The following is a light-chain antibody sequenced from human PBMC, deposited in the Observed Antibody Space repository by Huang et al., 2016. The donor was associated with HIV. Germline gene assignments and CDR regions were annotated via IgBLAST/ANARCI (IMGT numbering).Light chain of an antibody. CDR1: QGISNY. Sequence: DIQMTQSPSVMSASVGDRVTITCRASQGISNYLAWFQQKPGKGPKRLIYASSNLQSWVPSRVSGSGSETEFTLTISSLQPEDFATYYCLQHNTFPWTFGQGTKVEIK. V-gene: IGKV1-17*03. J-gene: IGKJ1*01. CDR3: LQHNTFPWT. CDR2: ASS.